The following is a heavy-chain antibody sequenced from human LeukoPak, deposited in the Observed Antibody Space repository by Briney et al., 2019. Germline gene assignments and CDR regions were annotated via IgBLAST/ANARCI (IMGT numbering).Heavy chain of an antibody. D-gene: IGHD1-26*01. Sequence: GGSLRLSCVASGFTFGKYWMSWVRQAPGKGLEWVANIKLDGSEKYYVGSVKGRFTISRDNAKNSLFLQMNSLRAEDTALYYCARDKIVGATHFDYWGQGTLVTVSS. CDR1: GFTFGKYW. CDR3: ARDKIVGATHFDY. CDR2: IKLDGSEK. V-gene: IGHV3-7*03. J-gene: IGHJ4*02.